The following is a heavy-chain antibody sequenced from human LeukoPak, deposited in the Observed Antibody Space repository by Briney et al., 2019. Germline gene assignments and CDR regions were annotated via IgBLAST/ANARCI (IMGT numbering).Heavy chain of an antibody. J-gene: IGHJ4*02. CDR3: ARHARAARDPHFDY. Sequence: SETLSLTCTVSGGSISSYYWSWIRQPPGKGLEWIGYIYTSGSTNYNPSLKSRVTISVDTSKNQFSLKLSSVTAADTAVYYCARHARAARDPHFDYWGQGTLVTVSS. D-gene: IGHD6-6*01. CDR1: GGSISSYY. V-gene: IGHV4-4*09. CDR2: IYTSGST.